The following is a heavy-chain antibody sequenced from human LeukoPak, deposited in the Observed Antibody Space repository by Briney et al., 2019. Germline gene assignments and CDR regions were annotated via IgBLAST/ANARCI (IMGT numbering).Heavy chain of an antibody. J-gene: IGHJ6*04. D-gene: IGHD2-15*01. CDR3: ARDGPSDIGDSVDV. CDR2: IYSGGST. CDR1: EFSVGSNY. V-gene: IGHV3-66*01. Sequence: GGSLRLSCAASEFSVGSNYMTWVRQAPGKGLEWVSLIYSGGSTYYADSVKGRFTISRDNAKNSLYLQMTSLRAEDTAVYCCARDGPSDIGDSVDVWGKGTTVTISS.